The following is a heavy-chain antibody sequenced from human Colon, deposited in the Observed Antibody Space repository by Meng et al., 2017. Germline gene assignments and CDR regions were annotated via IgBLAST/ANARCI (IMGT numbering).Heavy chain of an antibody. CDR2: INHDGNT. CDR3: ARARITIFGVVSTFDY. CDR1: GGSFSDNH. Sequence: QVQFQQSGAGLLKPSETLSLACAVYGGSFSDNHWSWVRQPPGKGLEWIGEINHDGNTNYNPSLKSRVTISVDTSKNQFSLTLRSVTAADTAVYYCARARITIFGVVSTFDYWGQGTLVTVSS. D-gene: IGHD3-3*01. J-gene: IGHJ4*02. V-gene: IGHV4-34*01.